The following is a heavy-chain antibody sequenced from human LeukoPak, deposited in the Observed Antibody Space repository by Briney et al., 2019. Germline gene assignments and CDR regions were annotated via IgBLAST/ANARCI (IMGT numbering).Heavy chain of an antibody. D-gene: IGHD4-17*01. CDR3: ARDGGSYSDIAEYFQH. CDR1: GGSVSSGPYY. J-gene: IGHJ1*01. V-gene: IGHV4-61*01. CDR2: IYHSGNT. Sequence: SETLSLTCNVSGGSVSSGPYYWSWIRQPPGKELKWIGNIYHSGNTNYNPSLKSRVSISVDRPKNQFSLKLTSVTAADTAVYYCARDGGSYSDIAEYFQHWGQGTLVTVSS.